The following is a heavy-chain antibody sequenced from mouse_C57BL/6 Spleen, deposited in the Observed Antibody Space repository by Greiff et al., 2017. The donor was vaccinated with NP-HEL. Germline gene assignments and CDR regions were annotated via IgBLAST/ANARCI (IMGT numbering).Heavy chain of an antibody. CDR3: ASGGQLRLFDY. J-gene: IGHJ2*01. CDR2: ISYDGSN. V-gene: IGHV3-6*01. CDR1: GYSIPSGYH. D-gene: IGHD3-2*02. Sequence: ESGPGLVKPSQSLSLTCSVTGYSIPSGYHWNWIRQFPGNKLEWMGYISYDGSNNYNPSLKNRISITRDTSKNQFFLKLNSVTTEDTATYYCASGGQLRLFDYWGQGTTLTVSS.